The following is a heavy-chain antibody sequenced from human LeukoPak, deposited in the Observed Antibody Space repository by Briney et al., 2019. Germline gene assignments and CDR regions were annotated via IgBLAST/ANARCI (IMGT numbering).Heavy chain of an antibody. CDR1: GGSISSSSSNC. Sequence: SETLSLTCAVSGGSISSSSSNCWTWVRQPPGKGLEWIGEIYYSGATNYNPSLKSRVTMLLNKSNNQFSLKLNSVTAADTAVYYCARNGGNSDFDYWGQGTLVTVSS. J-gene: IGHJ4*02. D-gene: IGHD4-23*01. CDR2: IYYSGAT. V-gene: IGHV4-4*02. CDR3: ARNGGNSDFDY.